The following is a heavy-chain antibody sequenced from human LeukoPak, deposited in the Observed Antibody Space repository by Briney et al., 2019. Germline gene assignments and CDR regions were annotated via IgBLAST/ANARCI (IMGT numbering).Heavy chain of an antibody. CDR2: ISYDGSNK. CDR3: AKSPYSSGWYVADY. CDR1: GFTFSSYG. J-gene: IGHJ4*02. Sequence: PGGSLRLSCAASGFTFSSYGIHWVRQAPGKGLEWVAVISYDGSNKYYADSVKGRFTISRDNSKNTLYLQMTSLRAEDTAVYYCAKSPYSSGWYVADYWGQGTLVTVSS. V-gene: IGHV3-30*18. D-gene: IGHD6-19*01.